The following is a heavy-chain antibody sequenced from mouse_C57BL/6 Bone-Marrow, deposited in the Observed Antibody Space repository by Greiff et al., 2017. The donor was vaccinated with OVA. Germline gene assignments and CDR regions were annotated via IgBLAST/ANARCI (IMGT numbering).Heavy chain of an antibody. V-gene: IGHV1-26*01. CDR1: GYTFTDYY. CDR3: ARGVTTVVATTPYFNY. J-gene: IGHJ2*01. Sequence: EVKLQQSGPELVKPGASVKISCKASGYTFTDYYMNWVKQSHGKSLEWIGDINPNNGGTSYNQKFKGKATLTVDKSSSTAYMELRSLTSEDSAVYYCARGVTTVVATTPYFNYWGQGTTLTVSS. CDR2: INPNNGGT. D-gene: IGHD1-1*01.